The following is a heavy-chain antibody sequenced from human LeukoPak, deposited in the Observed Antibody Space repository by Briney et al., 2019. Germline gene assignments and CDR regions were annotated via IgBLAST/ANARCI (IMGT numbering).Heavy chain of an antibody. CDR1: GFTVSNNY. V-gene: IGHV3-53*01. CDR3: VRKNSDFNAAFDI. J-gene: IGHJ3*02. D-gene: IGHD4-11*01. Sequence: PGGSLRLSCAASGFTVSNNYMSRVRQAPGKGLEWVSITYSDSSTNYADSVKGRFTISRDTSQNTLSLQMNSLRAEDTAVYYCVRKNSDFNAAFDIWGQGTVVTVSS. CDR2: TYSDSST.